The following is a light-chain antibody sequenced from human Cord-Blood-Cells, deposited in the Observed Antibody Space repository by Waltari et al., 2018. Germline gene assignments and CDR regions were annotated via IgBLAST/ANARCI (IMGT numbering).Light chain of an antibody. V-gene: IGLV2-14*01. CDR3: SSYTSSSTYV. J-gene: IGLJ1*01. CDR2: EVS. Sequence: QSALTQPASVSGSPGQSITISCTGTSSDVGGYNYVSWYQQHPGKAPKLMIYEVSNRPSGVSNRFSCAKTGNTASLTISGLQAEDEADDYCSSYTSSSTYVFGTGTKVTVL. CDR1: SSDVGGYNY.